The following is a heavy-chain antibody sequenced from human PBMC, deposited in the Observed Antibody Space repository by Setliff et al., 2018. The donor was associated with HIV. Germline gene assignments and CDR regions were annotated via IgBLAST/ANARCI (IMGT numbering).Heavy chain of an antibody. Sequence: ASVKVSCKASGYLFTGYYMHWVRQAPGQGLEWMGWINVNSGGTKYAQKFQGRVTMTRDTSISTAYMEVSSLRSEDTAVYYCATNPEMATINYYYSYMDVWGKGTTVTVSS. CDR2: INVNSGGT. CDR3: ATNPEMATINYYYSYMDV. V-gene: IGHV1-2*02. D-gene: IGHD5-12*01. CDR1: GYLFTGYY. J-gene: IGHJ6*03.